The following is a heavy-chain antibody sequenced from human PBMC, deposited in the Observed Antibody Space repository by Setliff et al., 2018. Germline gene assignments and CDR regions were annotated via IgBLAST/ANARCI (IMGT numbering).Heavy chain of an antibody. D-gene: IGHD2-15*01. CDR3: SGTPARGTTWPTPFDY. CDR2: IQSSGHT. Sequence: PSETMSLTCTVSGGSVGSGNFYWSWIRQPAGKGLEWIGLIQSSGHTNYNPSLQSRVTISIDTSKTHFSLKRTSVTAPDTALYYCSGTPARGTTWPTPFDYWGQGTLVTVSS. J-gene: IGHJ4*02. V-gene: IGHV4-61*02. CDR1: GGSVGSGNFY.